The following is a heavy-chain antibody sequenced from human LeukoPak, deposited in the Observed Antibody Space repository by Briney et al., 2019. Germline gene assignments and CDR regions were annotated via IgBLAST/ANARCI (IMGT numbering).Heavy chain of an antibody. CDR1: GGSISSGGYY. J-gene: IGHJ4*02. CDR3: ARAGVGAAATSTHFDY. CDR2: IYHSGST. V-gene: IGHV4-30-2*01. Sequence: NPSQTLSLTCTVSGGSISSGGYYWSWIRQPPGKGLEWIGYIYHSGSTYYNPSLKSRVTISVDRSKNQFSLKLSSVTAADTAVYYCARAGVGAAATSTHFDYWGQGTLVTVSS. D-gene: IGHD2-15*01.